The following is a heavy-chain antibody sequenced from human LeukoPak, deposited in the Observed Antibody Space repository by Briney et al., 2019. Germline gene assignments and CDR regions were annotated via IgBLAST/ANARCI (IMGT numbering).Heavy chain of an antibody. CDR1: GGTFSNFA. CDR2: LVPVFNAP. J-gene: IGHJ3*02. D-gene: IGHD3-3*02. V-gene: IGHV1-69*06. Sequence: ASVTVSCKASGGTFSNFAINWVRQAPGQGLEWMGGLVPVFNAPKYAQRFQDRVTITADKSTNIAHMELSSLRSEDTAVYFCARAPATYIRDAFDIWGQGTIVTVSS. CDR3: ARAPATYIRDAFDI.